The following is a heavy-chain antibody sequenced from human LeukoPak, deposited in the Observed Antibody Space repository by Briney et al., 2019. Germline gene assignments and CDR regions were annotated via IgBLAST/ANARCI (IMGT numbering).Heavy chain of an antibody. CDR3: ASTGSRSYYYYGMDV. V-gene: IGHV4-34*01. CDR1: GGSFSGYY. J-gene: IGHJ6*02. Sequence: SETLSLTCAVYGGSFSGYYWSWIRQPPGKGLEWIGGINHSGSTNYNPSLKSRVTISVDTSKNQFSLKLSSVTPADTAVYYCASTGSRSYYYYGMDVWGQGTTVTVSS. CDR2: INHSGST.